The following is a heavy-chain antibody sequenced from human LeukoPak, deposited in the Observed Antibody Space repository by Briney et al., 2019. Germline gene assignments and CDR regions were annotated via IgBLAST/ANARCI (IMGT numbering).Heavy chain of an antibody. D-gene: IGHD3/OR15-3a*01. V-gene: IGHV3-21*01. CDR1: GFTFSSYS. J-gene: IGHJ5*02. CDR3: ARQEIGLRSFEP. Sequence: GGSLRLSCAASGFTFSSYSMNWVRQAPGKGLEWVSFISSSSSYIYYADSVKDRFFTSRDNAKSSLYLQMNSLRAEDTAVYYCARQEIGLRSFEPWGQGTLVTVSS. CDR2: ISSSSSYI.